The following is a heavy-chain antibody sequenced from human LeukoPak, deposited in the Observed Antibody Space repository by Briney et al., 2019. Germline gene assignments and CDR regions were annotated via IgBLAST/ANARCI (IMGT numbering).Heavy chain of an antibody. V-gene: IGHV3-30*18. CDR2: ISYDGSNK. J-gene: IGHJ4*02. D-gene: IGHD5-18*01. CDR3: AKGLRIQLWPYYFDY. Sequence: GGSLRLSCAASGFTFSSYGMHWVRQAPGKGLEWVAVISYDGSNKYYADSVKGRFTISRDNSKNTLYLQMNSLRAEDTAVYYCAKGLRIQLWPYYFDYWGQGTLVTVSS. CDR1: GFTFSSYG.